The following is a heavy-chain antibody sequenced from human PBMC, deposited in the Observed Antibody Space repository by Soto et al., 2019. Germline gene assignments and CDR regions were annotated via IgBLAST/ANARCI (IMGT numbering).Heavy chain of an antibody. V-gene: IGHV4-39*07. CDR2: LYYSGST. CDR1: GGSIISSNYY. D-gene: IGHD2-15*01. J-gene: IGHJ5*02. CDR3: ALQAVPYNWFDP. Sequence: SETLSLTCTVSGGSIISSNYYWGWIRQPPGKGLEWIGSLYYSGSTYYNPSLKSRVTISVDTSKNQFSLKLSSVTAADTAVYYCALQAVPYNWFDPWGQGTLVTVSS.